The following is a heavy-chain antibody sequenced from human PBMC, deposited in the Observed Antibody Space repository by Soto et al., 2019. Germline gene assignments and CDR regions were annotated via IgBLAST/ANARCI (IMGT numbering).Heavy chain of an antibody. Sequence: SVNRYCKGAGWSFSIYAISWVRKATGQRLEWIGGIIPIFGTANYAQKFQGRVTITADESTSTAYMELSSLRSEDTAVYYCLSSIGADSSGYDLYFDYWGQGTLVTVSS. J-gene: IGHJ4*02. CDR2: IIPIFGTA. D-gene: IGHD3-22*01. CDR3: LSSIGADSSGYDLYFDY. V-gene: IGHV1-69*01. CDR1: GWSFSIYA.